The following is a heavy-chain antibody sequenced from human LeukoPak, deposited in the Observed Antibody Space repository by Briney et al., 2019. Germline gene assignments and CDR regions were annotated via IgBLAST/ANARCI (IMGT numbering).Heavy chain of an antibody. CDR3: ARGIQLWFYLYYYGMDV. CDR2: IWYDGSNK. D-gene: IGHD5-18*01. J-gene: IGHJ6*02. CDR1: GFTFSSYG. Sequence: GGSLRLSCAASGFTFSSYGMHWVRQAPGKGLEWVAVIWYDGSNKYYADSVKGRFTISRDNSKNTLYLQMNSLRAEDTAVYYCARGIQLWFYLYYYGMDVWGQGTTVTVSS. V-gene: IGHV3-33*01.